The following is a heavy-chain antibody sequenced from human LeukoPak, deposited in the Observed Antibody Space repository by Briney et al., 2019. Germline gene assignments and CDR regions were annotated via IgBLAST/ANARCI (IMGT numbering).Heavy chain of an antibody. CDR1: GLTFSSYW. CDR2: INSDGSST. CDR3: ARLPTGSSLHY. Sequence: GGSLRLSCAASGLTFSSYWMHWVRQAPGKGLVWVSSINSDGSSTRYADSVKGRFTISRDNAKNTLYLQMNSLRAEDTAAYYCARLPTGSSLHYWGQGTLVTVSS. J-gene: IGHJ4*02. D-gene: IGHD6-6*01. V-gene: IGHV3-74*01.